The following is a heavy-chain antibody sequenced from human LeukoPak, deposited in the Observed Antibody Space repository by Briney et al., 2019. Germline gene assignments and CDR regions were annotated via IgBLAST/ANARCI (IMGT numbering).Heavy chain of an antibody. CDR2: IIPIFGTA. V-gene: IGHV1-69*06. J-gene: IGHJ4*02. D-gene: IGHD3-3*01. Sequence: SVKVSCKASGGTFSSYAISWVRQAPGQGLEWMGGIIPIFGTANYAQKFQGRVTITADKSTSTAYMELSNLRSEDTAVYYCAKFKLFLGWGGAAYDYWGQGTLVTVSS. CDR3: AKFKLFLGWGGAAYDY. CDR1: GGTFSSYA.